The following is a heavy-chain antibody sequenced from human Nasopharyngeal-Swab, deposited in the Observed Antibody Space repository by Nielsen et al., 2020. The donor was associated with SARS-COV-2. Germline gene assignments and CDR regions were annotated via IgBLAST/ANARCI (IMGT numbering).Heavy chain of an antibody. D-gene: IGHD6-19*01. Sequence: GESLTMSCTASGFTFGDYARSWFRQAPGKGLVRVGFIRSKAYGGTTEYAASVKGRFTISRDDSKSIAYLQMNSLKTEDTAVYYCTRAGYSSGWAFDYWGQGTLVTVSS. J-gene: IGHJ4*02. CDR2: IRSKAYGGTT. V-gene: IGHV3-49*03. CDR1: GFTFGDYA. CDR3: TRAGYSSGWAFDY.